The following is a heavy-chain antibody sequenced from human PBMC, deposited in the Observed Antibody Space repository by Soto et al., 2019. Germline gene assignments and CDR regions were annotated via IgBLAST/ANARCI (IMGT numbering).Heavy chain of an antibody. D-gene: IGHD3-22*01. J-gene: IGHJ4*02. V-gene: IGHV1-69*01. Sequence: QVQLVQSGAEVKKPGSSVKVSCKASGGTFSSYAISWVRQAPGQGLEWMGGSIPIFGTANYAQKFQGRVTITADESTSTAYMELSSLRSEDTAVYYCAREFTYYYDSSGYYPYYFDYWGQGTLVTVSS. CDR1: GGTFSSYA. CDR3: AREFTYYYDSSGYYPYYFDY. CDR2: SIPIFGTA.